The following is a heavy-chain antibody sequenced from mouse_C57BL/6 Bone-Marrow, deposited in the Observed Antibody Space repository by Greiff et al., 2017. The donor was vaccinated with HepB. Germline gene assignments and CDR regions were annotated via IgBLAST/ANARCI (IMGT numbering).Heavy chain of an antibody. CDR1: GYSFTDYN. Sequence: VQLKESGPELVKPGASVKISCKASGYSFTDYNMNWVKQGNGKSLEWIGVINPNYGTTSYNQKFKGKATLTVDQSSSTAYMQLNSLTSEDSAVYYCARWVWYLYYFDYWGQGTTLTVSS. CDR3: ARWVWYLYYFDY. J-gene: IGHJ2*01. CDR2: INPNYGTT. V-gene: IGHV1-39*01. D-gene: IGHD2-10*02.